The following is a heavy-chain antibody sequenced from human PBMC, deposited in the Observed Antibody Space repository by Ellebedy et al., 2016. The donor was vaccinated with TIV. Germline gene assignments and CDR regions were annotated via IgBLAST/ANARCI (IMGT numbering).Heavy chain of an antibody. Sequence: GGSLRLXXAASGFTFSSYAMSWVRQAPGKGLEWVSAISGSGGSTYYADSVKGRFIISRDNSKNTLYLQMNSLRAEDTAVYYCARGNYDYYFDYWGQGTLVTVSS. CDR3: ARGNYDYYFDY. CDR2: ISGSGGST. D-gene: IGHD1-7*01. J-gene: IGHJ4*02. V-gene: IGHV3-23*01. CDR1: GFTFSSYA.